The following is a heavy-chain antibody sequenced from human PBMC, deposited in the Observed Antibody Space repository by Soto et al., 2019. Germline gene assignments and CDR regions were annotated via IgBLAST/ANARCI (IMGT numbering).Heavy chain of an antibody. CDR3: ARDPQRGYSGMDV. J-gene: IGHJ6*02. CDR2: ISSGGQTI. Sequence: EVQLVESGGGWVKPGGSLRLPCQASGFSSATYDLNWVRKAPGKGLEWVSYISSGGQTIKSTDSVKGRFTISRDNAKNSLYLQMSGLRDEDTGVYYCARDPQRGYSGMDVWGQGTTVTVSS. CDR1: GFSSATYD. D-gene: IGHD2-2*01. V-gene: IGHV3-48*02.